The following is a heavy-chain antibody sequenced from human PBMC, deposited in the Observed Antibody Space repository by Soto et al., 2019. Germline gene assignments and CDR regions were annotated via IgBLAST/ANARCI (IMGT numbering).Heavy chain of an antibody. J-gene: IGHJ5*02. Sequence: GGSLRLSCAASGFSFSSYYMDWVRQAPGKGPEWVARVKPSPKNYGTEYAASVRGRFTISRDDSQSSLFLQMNNLKTDDTAVYYCFRNDLGWFVPWGPGTMLTVSS. CDR3: FRNDLGWFVP. CDR2: VKPSPKNYGT. D-gene: IGHD3-16*01. CDR1: GFSFSSYY. V-gene: IGHV3-72*01.